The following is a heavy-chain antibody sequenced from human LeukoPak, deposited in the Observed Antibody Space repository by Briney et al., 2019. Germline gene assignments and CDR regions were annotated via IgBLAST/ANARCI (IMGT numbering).Heavy chain of an antibody. D-gene: IGHD3-16*01. V-gene: IGHV3-23*01. CDR1: GFTFSSYA. CDR3: AKDQNAMITPTYYFDY. J-gene: IGHJ4*02. Sequence: GGSLRLSCAASGFTFSSYAMSWVRQAPGKGLGWVSAISGSGGSTYYADSVKGRFTISRDNSKNTLYLQMNSLRAEDTAVYYCAKDQNAMITPTYYFDYWGQGTLVTVSS. CDR2: ISGSGGST.